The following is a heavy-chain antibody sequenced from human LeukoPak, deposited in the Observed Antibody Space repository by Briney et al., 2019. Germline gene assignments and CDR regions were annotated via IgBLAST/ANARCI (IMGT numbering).Heavy chain of an antibody. D-gene: IGHD3-22*01. CDR3: ARISHSSAYLYYFDY. J-gene: IGHJ4*02. CDR2: IYYSGST. CDR1: SGSIRSDGYY. Sequence: PSQTLSLTCTVSSGSIRSDGYYWSWIRQPPGKGLEWIGYIYYSGSTKYNPSLKSRVTISVDTSKNQFSLNLSSVTAADTAVYYCARISHSSAYLYYFDYWGQGTLVTVSS. V-gene: IGHV4-61*08.